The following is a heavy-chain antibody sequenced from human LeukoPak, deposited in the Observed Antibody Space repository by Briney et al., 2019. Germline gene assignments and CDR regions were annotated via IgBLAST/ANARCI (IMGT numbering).Heavy chain of an antibody. J-gene: IGHJ4*02. CDR1: GFTFSSYG. Sequence: GGSLRLSCAASGFTFSSYGMHWVRQAPGKGLEWVAFIRYDGSNKYYADSVKGRFTISRDNSKNTLYLQMNSLRAVDTAVYYCAKAYSSGWYVGYWGQGTLVTVSS. V-gene: IGHV3-30*02. CDR3: AKAYSSGWYVGY. D-gene: IGHD6-19*01. CDR2: IRYDGSNK.